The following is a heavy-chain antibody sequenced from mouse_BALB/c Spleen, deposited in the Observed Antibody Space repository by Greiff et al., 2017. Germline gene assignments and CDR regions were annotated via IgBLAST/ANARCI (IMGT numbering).Heavy chain of an antibody. V-gene: IGHV1-14*01. CDR3: ARLFFTTVVARAMDY. J-gene: IGHJ4*01. CDR1: GYTFTSYV. Sequence: VQLKESGPELVKPGASVKMSCKASGYTFTSYVMHWVKQKPGQGLEWIGYINPYNDGTKYNEKFKGKATLTSDKSSSTAYMELSSLTSEDSAVYYCARLFFTTVVARAMDYWGQGTSVTVSS. CDR2: INPYNDGT. D-gene: IGHD1-1*01.